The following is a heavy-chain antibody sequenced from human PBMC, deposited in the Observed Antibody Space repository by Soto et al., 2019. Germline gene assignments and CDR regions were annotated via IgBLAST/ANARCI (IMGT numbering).Heavy chain of an antibody. V-gene: IGHV6-1*01. CDR2: TYYRSKWYN. J-gene: IGHJ5*02. D-gene: IGHD4-17*01. Sequence: PSQTLSLTCAISGDSVSSNGAAWNWIRQSPSRGLEWLGRTYYRSKWYNDYAVSVKSRITINPDTSKSQFSLRLNSVTPEDTAVYYCARDKHDYFNRGIGFDTWGQGILVTVSS. CDR1: GDSVSSNGAA. CDR3: ARDKHDYFNRGIGFDT.